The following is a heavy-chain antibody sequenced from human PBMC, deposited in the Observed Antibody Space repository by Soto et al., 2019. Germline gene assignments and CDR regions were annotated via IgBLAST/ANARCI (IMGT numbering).Heavy chain of an antibody. J-gene: IGHJ5*02. Sequence: LSLTCTVSGGSISSSSYYWGWIRQPPGKGLEWIGSIYYSGSTYYNPSLKSRVTISVDTSKNQFSLKLSSVTAADTAVYYCAGPYSSSSVWFDPWGQGTLVTVSS. V-gene: IGHV4-39*01. CDR3: AGPYSSSSVWFDP. CDR1: GGSISSSSYY. CDR2: IYYSGST. D-gene: IGHD6-6*01.